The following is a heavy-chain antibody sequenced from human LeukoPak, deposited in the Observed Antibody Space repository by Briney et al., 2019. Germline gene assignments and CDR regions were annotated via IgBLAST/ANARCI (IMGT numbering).Heavy chain of an antibody. CDR1: GFTLTSSD. Sequence: GASVKVSCKASGFTLTSSDVQWVRQARGQRLEWIGWIVVGSGNTNYAQKFQERVTITRDMSTSTAYMELSSLRSKDTAVYYCAADRGAVAGNDIWGQGTMVTVSS. CDR2: IVVGSGNT. CDR3: AADRGAVAGNDI. V-gene: IGHV1-58*01. D-gene: IGHD6-19*01. J-gene: IGHJ3*02.